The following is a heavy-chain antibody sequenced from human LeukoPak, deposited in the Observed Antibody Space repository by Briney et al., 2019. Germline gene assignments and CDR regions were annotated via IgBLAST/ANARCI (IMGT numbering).Heavy chain of an antibody. CDR1: GYSFTSYW. CDR2: IYPGDSDT. CDR3: ARLLSKNGNGRGGYFDY. D-gene: IGHD1-1*01. Sequence: GESLKISCKGSGYSFTSYWIGWVRQMPGKGLEWMGIIYPGDSDTRYSPSFQGQVTISADKSISTAYLQWSSLKASDTAMYYCARLLSKNGNGRGGYFDYWGQGTLVTVSS. V-gene: IGHV5-51*01. J-gene: IGHJ4*02.